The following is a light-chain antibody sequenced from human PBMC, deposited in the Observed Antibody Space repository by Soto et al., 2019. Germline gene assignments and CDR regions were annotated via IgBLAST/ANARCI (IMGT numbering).Light chain of an antibody. CDR1: QTVGNNY. J-gene: IGKJ1*01. CDR3: RQSATSPRT. V-gene: IGKV3-20*01. Sequence: EIVLTQSPGTLSLSPGERATLSCRASQTVGNNYLDWYQQKPVQAPRLLIYGASSRATVIPDRFSGSGSGTDFTLTISRLETEDFAVYYCRQSATSPRTFGQGTKVEIK. CDR2: GAS.